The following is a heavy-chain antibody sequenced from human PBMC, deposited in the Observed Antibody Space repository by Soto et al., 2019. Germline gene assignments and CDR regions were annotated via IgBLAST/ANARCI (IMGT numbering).Heavy chain of an antibody. V-gene: IGHV3-30*18. Sequence: GGSLRLSCAASGFTFSSYGMHWVRQAPGKGLEWVAVISYDGSNKYYADSVKGRFTISRDNSKNTLYLQMNSLRAEDTAVYYCAKDHPFSPYYDYLSPWGQGTLVTVSS. CDR1: GFTFSSYG. D-gene: IGHD3-22*01. CDR2: ISYDGSNK. CDR3: AKDHPFSPYYDYLSP. J-gene: IGHJ5*02.